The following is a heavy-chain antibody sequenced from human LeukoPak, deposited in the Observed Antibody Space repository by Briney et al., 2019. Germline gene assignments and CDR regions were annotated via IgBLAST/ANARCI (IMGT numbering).Heavy chain of an antibody. CDR1: GGSFSGYY. J-gene: IGHJ6*02. CDR2: INHSGST. D-gene: IGHD6-13*01. V-gene: IGHV4-34*01. Sequence: KPSETLSLTCAVYGGSFSGYYWSWIRQPPGKGLEWIGEINHSGSTNYNPSLKSRVTISVDTSKNQFSLKLSSVTAVDTAVYYCARGGFIAAAGTHHYGMDVWGQGTTVTVSS. CDR3: ARGGFIAAAGTHHYGMDV.